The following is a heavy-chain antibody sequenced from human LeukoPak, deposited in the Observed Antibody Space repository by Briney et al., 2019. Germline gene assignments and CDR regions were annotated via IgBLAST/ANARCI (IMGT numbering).Heavy chain of an antibody. CDR1: GGSISSSSYY. V-gene: IGHV4-39*07. CDR3: ARVVVAATVIAFDI. J-gene: IGHJ3*02. Sequence: SETLSLTRTVSGGSISSSSYYWGWIRQPPGKGLEWIGSIYYSGSTYYNPSLKSRVTISVDTSKNQFSLKLSSVTAADTAVYYCARVVVAATVIAFDIWGQGTMVTVSS. D-gene: IGHD2-15*01. CDR2: IYYSGST.